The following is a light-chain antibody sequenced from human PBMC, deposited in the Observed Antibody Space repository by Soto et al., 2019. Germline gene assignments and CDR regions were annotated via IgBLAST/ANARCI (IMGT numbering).Light chain of an antibody. V-gene: IGLV1-40*01. J-gene: IGLJ3*02. CDR1: SSNIGAGYD. CDR2: GNS. Sequence: QSVLTQPPSVSGAPGQRVTISCTGTSSNIGAGYDVHWYQQLPGTAPKLLIYGNSNRPSGVPDRCSGSKSGTSASLAITGLRAEDEADYYCQSYDSSLSGWVFGGGTKLTVL. CDR3: QSYDSSLSGWV.